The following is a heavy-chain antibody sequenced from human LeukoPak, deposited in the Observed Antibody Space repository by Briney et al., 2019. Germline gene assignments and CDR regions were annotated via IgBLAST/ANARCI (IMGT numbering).Heavy chain of an antibody. CDR2: VSGSSSTI. CDR1: GFTFSDYN. V-gene: IGHV3-48*04. CDR3: ARVTTYSSSWYGDFEY. D-gene: IGHD6-13*01. Sequence: PGGSLRLSCAASGFTFSDYNMNWVRQAPGKGLEWVSYVSGSSSTIYYADSVKGRFTISRDNAKNSLYLQMSSLRAEDTAVYYCARVTTYSSSWYGDFEYWGQGTLVTVSS. J-gene: IGHJ4*02.